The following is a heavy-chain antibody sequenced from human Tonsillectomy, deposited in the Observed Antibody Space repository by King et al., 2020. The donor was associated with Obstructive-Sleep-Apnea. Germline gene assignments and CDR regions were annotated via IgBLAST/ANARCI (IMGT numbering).Heavy chain of an antibody. CDR3: VRGPSLGEESDY. Sequence: VQLQESGPGLAKPSETLSLTCTVSGSSISSSYYWTWIPQPPGKGLEWMGTNYYSWSTYSNPSLKSRVTISVDTSKNQFSLTLSSVTAADTAVYYCVRGPSLGEESDYWGQGTLVTVPS. CDR1: GSSISSSYY. D-gene: IGHD2-21*01. V-gene: IGHV4-38-2*02. CDR2: NYYSWST. J-gene: IGHJ4*02.